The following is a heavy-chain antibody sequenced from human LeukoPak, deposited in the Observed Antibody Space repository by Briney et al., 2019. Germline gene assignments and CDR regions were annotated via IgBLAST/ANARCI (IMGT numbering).Heavy chain of an antibody. CDR3: AKYYYDSGGYSFDY. CDR2: LSRSGSDT. Sequence: GGSLRLSCSASGFTFSNYAMSWVRQAPGKGLEWVSGLSRSGSDTYYADSVKGRFTISRDNSKNTLYLQMNSLRAEDTAVYYCAKYYYDSGGYSFDYWGQGTLVTVSS. CDR1: GFTFSNYA. J-gene: IGHJ4*02. D-gene: IGHD3-22*01. V-gene: IGHV3-23*01.